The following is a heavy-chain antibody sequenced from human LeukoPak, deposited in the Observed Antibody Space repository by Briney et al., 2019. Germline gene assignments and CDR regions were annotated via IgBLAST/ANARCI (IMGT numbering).Heavy chain of an antibody. Sequence: GESLKISCKGPGFTFSTYSFAWVRQMPGKGLEWMGVIYAGDSSTTYSPSFQGQVTISVDKSTSTAYLQWSSLKASDSAIYYCARHSCYDSWGQGTLVTVSS. D-gene: IGHD3-16*01. CDR3: ARHSCYDS. J-gene: IGHJ4*02. CDR1: GFTFSTYS. V-gene: IGHV5-51*01. CDR2: IYAGDSST.